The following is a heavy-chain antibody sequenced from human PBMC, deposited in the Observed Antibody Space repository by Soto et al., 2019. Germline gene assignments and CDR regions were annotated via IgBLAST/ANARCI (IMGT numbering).Heavy chain of an antibody. Sequence: QVQLVQSGAEVKKPGASVMVSCKASGYTFTSYDIHWVRQATGQGLEWMGWMNPNSGNTGYAQKFQGRAAKIRNTTITTAYPELSSLSTEARSDHDCARDSHRLGAYISTYWGHGT. V-gene: IGHV1-8*01. CDR2: MNPNSGNT. D-gene: IGHD1-26*01. CDR1: GYTFTSYD. J-gene: IGHJ4*01. CDR3: ARDSHRLGAYISTY.